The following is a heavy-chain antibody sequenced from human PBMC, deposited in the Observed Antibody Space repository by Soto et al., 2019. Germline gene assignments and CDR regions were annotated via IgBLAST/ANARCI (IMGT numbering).Heavy chain of an antibody. CDR1: GFTFSSYA. Sequence: EVQLVESGGGLVQPGGSLRLSCAASGFTFSSYAMHWVRQAPGKGLEYVSAISSNGGSTYYANSVKGRFTISRDNSKNTLYLQMGSVSAEEMAVYYCARVIAVAAAGLAYWGQGTLVTVSS. CDR2: ISSNGGST. D-gene: IGHD6-19*01. V-gene: IGHV3-64*01. CDR3: ARVIAVAAAGLAY. J-gene: IGHJ4*02.